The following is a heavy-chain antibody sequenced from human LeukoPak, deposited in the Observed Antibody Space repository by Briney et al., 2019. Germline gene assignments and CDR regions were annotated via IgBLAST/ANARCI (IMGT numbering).Heavy chain of an antibody. CDR2: ISYDGSNK. J-gene: IGHJ4*02. D-gene: IGHD5-24*01. V-gene: IGHV3-30*18. CDR3: AKDRGWLQLRDLDY. Sequence: GGSLRLSCAASGFSFSSYGMHWVRQAPGKGLEWVAVISYDGSNKYYADSVKGRFTISRDNSKNTLYLQMNSLRAEDTAVYYCAKDRGWLQLRDLDYWGQGTLVTVSS. CDR1: GFSFSSYG.